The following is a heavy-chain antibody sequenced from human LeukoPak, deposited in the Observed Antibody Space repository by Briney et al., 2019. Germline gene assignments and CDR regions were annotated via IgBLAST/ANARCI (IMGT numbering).Heavy chain of an antibody. Sequence: SVKVSCKASGVTFSSYAISWVRQAPGQGLEWMGRIIPIFGTANYAQKFQGRVTITTDKSTSTAYMELSSLRSEDTAVYYCARGQGSDNWFDPWGQGTLVAVSS. V-gene: IGHV1-69*05. CDR3: ARGQGSDNWFDP. CDR2: IIPIFGTA. J-gene: IGHJ5*02. CDR1: GVTFSSYA.